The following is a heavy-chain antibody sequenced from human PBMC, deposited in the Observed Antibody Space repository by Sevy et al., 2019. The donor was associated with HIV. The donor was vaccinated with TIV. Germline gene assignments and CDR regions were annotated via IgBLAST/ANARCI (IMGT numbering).Heavy chain of an antibody. CDR1: GGSFSGYY. CDR3: ARWAALEH. V-gene: IGHV4-34*01. Sequence: SETLSLTCSVSGGSFSGYYWNWIRQPPGKGLEWIGEIDHSGNIDYNPSLKSRVTISVDTSTNHFSLKVKSVTAADTAVYYCARWAALEHWGQGTLVTVSS. D-gene: IGHD1-26*01. J-gene: IGHJ4*02. CDR2: IDHSGNI.